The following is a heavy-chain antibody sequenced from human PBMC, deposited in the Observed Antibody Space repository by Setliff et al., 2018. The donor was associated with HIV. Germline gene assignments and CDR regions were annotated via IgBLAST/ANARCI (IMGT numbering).Heavy chain of an antibody. J-gene: IGHJ4*02. Sequence: GSLRLSCAASGYTFNNYAMTWVRQAPGKGLEWVSGISAGSYTTYYADSVKGRFTISRDNSKNTLYLQMNNLRAEDTAVYYCLRGGSFGDIPNCWGQGTLVTVSS. V-gene: IGHV3-23*01. D-gene: IGHD4-17*01. CDR2: ISAGSYTT. CDR1: GYTFNNYA. CDR3: LRGGSFGDIPNC.